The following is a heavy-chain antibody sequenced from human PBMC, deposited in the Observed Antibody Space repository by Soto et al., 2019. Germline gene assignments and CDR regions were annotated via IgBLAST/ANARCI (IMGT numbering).Heavy chain of an antibody. Sequence: AETLRVSCKGSGYSFTSYWIGWVRQSPGQGLEWMGIICPGYSDTRYSPSFQEQVTISADKTISTAYLQWSSLKAADTAMYYCQRQGPRVWGCSTSSASMDHWVQGTLLSVYS. V-gene: IGHV5-51*01. CDR3: QRQGPRVWGCSTSSASMDH. CDR1: GYSFTSYW. D-gene: IGHD2-2*01. CDR2: ICPGYSDT. J-gene: IGHJ4*02.